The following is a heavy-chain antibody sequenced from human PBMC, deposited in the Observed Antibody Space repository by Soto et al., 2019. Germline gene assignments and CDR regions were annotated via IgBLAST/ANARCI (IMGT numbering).Heavy chain of an antibody. J-gene: IGHJ3*02. Sequence: DSGGGLVQPGGSLRLSCVASGFSVSATKYMNWLRQAPDKGLEWVSVIYSGGTYYYADSVKGRFTISRHDSKNTLYLQMDSLRPEDTAVYFCARANDLNAFDMWGQGTMVTVSS. CDR2: IYSGGTY. CDR3: ARANDLNAFDM. CDR1: GFSVSATKY. V-gene: IGHV3-53*04.